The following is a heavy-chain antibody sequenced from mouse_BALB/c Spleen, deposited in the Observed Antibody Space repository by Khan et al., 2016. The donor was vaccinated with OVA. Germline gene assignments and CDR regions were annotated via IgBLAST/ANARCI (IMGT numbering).Heavy chain of an antibody. CDR2: ISYSGSN. Sequence: EVQLQESGPGLVKPSQTLSLTCTVTGYSITSDYAWNWIRQFPGNKLEWMGYISYSGSNNSNPALKSRISINRDTSKNHVFLQLNAVTTEDTATYYCARDGSRYNYAMDYWGQGTSVTVSS. CDR1: GYSITSDYA. J-gene: IGHJ4*01. V-gene: IGHV3-2*02. CDR3: ARDGSRYNYAMDY. D-gene: IGHD2-3*01.